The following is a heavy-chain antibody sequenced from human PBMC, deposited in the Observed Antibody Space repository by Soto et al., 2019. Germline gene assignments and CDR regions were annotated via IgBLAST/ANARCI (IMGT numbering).Heavy chain of an antibody. Sequence: KPGGSLRLSCAASGFTFSDYYMSWIRQAPGKGLEWVSYISSSGSTIYYADSVKGRFTISGDNAKNSLYLQMNSLRAEDTAVYYCARDDNLGVPAANNGVYYYGMDVWGQGTTVTVSS. J-gene: IGHJ6*02. CDR2: ISSSGSTI. CDR1: GFTFSDYY. CDR3: ARDDNLGVPAANNGVYYYGMDV. V-gene: IGHV3-11*01. D-gene: IGHD2-2*01.